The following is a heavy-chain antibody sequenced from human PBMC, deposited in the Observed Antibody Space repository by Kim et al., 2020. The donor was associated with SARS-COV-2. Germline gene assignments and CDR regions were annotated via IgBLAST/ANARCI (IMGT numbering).Heavy chain of an antibody. Sequence: ADSGKGPFTNSRDNAKNKLFLQVNSLSADDTAVYYCTRGGGQLVAFGLDQWGQGTLVTVSS. J-gene: IGHJ4*02. CDR3: TRGGGQLVAFGLDQ. V-gene: IGHV3-74*01. D-gene: IGHD6-6*01.